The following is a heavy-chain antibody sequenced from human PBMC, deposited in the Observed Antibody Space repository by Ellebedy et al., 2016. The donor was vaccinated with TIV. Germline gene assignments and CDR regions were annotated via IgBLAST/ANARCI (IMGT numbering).Heavy chain of an antibody. CDR1: GGSISSYY. D-gene: IGHD3-22*01. CDR2: IYYSGST. Sequence: MPSETLSLTCTVSGGSISSYYWSWIRQPPGKGLEWIGYIYYSGSTNYNPSLKSRVTISVDTSKNQFSLKLSSVTAADTAVYYCARGRYDSSPNTNVYGMDVWGQGTTVTVSS. J-gene: IGHJ6*02. V-gene: IGHV4-59*12. CDR3: ARGRYDSSPNTNVYGMDV.